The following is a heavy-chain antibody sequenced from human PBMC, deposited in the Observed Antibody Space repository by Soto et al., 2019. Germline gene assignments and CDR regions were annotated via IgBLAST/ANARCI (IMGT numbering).Heavy chain of an antibody. Sequence: SETLSLTCTVSGVSISGFYWRWIRQPAGKGLEWIGRISSTGSTAYDPSLQSRVAISLDTSRNQFSLRLSSVTAADTAVYFCVRRADSCGFSPCSKFAFWGKGALVTVAS. CDR1: GVSISGFY. D-gene: IGHD2-21*01. J-gene: IGHJ1*01. V-gene: IGHV4-4*07. CDR2: ISSTGST. CDR3: VRRADSCGFSPCSKFAF.